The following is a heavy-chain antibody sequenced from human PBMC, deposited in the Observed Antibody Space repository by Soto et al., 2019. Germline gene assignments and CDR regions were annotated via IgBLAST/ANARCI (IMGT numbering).Heavy chain of an antibody. Sequence: SETLSLTCTVTGGAISGYYWTWIRHSDGEGLEWIGRIYSSGSTIYNPSLKSRVTISLDTSMNDFSLRLSSVTAADTAVYYCARGQRFSDWFDPWGQGTLVTVSS. CDR1: GGAISGYY. J-gene: IGHJ5*02. V-gene: IGHV4-4*07. D-gene: IGHD3-3*01. CDR3: ARGQRFSDWFDP. CDR2: IYSSGST.